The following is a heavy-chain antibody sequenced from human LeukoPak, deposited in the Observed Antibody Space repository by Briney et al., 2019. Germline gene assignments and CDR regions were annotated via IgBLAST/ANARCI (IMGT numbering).Heavy chain of an antibody. Sequence: ASVKVSCKASGYTFTSYDINWVRQATGQGLEWMGWMNPNSGNTGYAQKFQGRVTITRNTSISTVYMELSSLRSEDTAVYYCARDAGRPYINSSEWFDPWGQGTLVTVSS. CDR1: GYTFTSYD. J-gene: IGHJ5*02. CDR2: MNPNSGNT. V-gene: IGHV1-8*03. D-gene: IGHD6-6*01. CDR3: ARDAGRPYINSSEWFDP.